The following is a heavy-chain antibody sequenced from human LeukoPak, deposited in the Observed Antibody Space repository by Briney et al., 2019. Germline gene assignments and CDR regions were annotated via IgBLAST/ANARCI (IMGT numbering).Heavy chain of an antibody. V-gene: IGHV3-7*01. D-gene: IGHD1-26*01. J-gene: IGHJ4*02. Sequence: GGSLRLSCAASGFTFGSYWMSWVRQAPGKGLEWVANIKQDGSEKYYVDSVKGRFTISRDNAKNSLYLQMNSLRAEDTAVYYCARGLNGGATDYWGQGTLVTVSS. CDR1: GFTFGSYW. CDR2: IKQDGSEK. CDR3: ARGLNGGATDY.